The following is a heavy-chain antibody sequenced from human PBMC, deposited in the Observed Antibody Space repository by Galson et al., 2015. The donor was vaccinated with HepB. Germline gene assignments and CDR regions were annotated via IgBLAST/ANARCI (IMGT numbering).Heavy chain of an antibody. D-gene: IGHD6-19*01. CDR2: IWYDGSNK. V-gene: IGHV3-33*08. CDR3: ARGQVAGTRGYFDY. CDR1: GFTFSSYG. J-gene: IGHJ4*02. Sequence: SLRLSCAASGFTFSSYGMHWVRQAPGKGLEWVAVIWYDGSNKYYADSVKGRFTISRDNSKNTLYLQMNSLRAEDTAVYYCARGQVAGTRGYFDYWGQGTLVTVSS.